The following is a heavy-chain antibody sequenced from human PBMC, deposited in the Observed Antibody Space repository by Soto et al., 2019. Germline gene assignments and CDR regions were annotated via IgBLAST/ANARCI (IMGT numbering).Heavy chain of an antibody. Sequence: QVQLVESGGGVVQPGRSLRLSCAASGFTFSSYGMHWVRQAPGKGLEWVTLISYDGNNKYYADSVRGRFTISRDNSKNTLYLQMNSLRAEDTAVYYCARSGEFDYWGQGTLVTVSS. V-gene: IGHV3-30*03. J-gene: IGHJ4*02. CDR3: ARSGEFDY. D-gene: IGHD3-10*01. CDR2: ISYDGNNK. CDR1: GFTFSSYG.